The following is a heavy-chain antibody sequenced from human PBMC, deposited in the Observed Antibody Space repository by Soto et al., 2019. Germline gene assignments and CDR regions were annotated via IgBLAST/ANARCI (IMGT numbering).Heavy chain of an antibody. V-gene: IGHV1-69*01. CDR1: GGTFSSYA. CDR2: IIPMFGTA. D-gene: IGHD2-15*01. Sequence: QVQLVQSGAEVKKPGSSVKVSCKASGGTFSSYAISWVRQAPGQALEWMGGIIPMFGTANYAQKFQGRVTITADESTSTASMELRRLRSEDTAVYYCASVLCSGGSCYPYDAFDIWGQGTMVTVSS. CDR3: ASVLCSGGSCYPYDAFDI. J-gene: IGHJ3*02.